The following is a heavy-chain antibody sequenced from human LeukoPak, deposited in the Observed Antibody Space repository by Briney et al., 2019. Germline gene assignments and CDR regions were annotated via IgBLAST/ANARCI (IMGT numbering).Heavy chain of an antibody. Sequence: GGSLRLSCAASGFTFSNYAMSWARQAPGKGLEWVSGISGSGGSTYYADSVKGRFTISRDNSQNTLYLQMNSLRVEDTAVFYCAKRYGSGTYLSAFDIWGQGTMVTVSS. V-gene: IGHV3-23*01. D-gene: IGHD3-10*01. CDR2: ISGSGGST. J-gene: IGHJ3*02. CDR1: GFTFSNYA. CDR3: AKRYGSGTYLSAFDI.